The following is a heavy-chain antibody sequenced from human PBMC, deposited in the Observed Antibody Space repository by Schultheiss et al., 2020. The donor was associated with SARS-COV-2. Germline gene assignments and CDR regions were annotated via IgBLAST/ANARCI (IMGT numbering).Heavy chain of an antibody. CDR3: AKDSPIVVVPAAFPDWFDP. CDR2: IYSGGST. J-gene: IGHJ5*02. CDR1: GFTVSSNY. V-gene: IGHV3-53*01. D-gene: IGHD2-2*01. Sequence: GGSLRLSCAASGFTVSSNYMSWVRQAPGKGLEWVSVIYSGGSTYYADSVKGRFTISRDNSKNTLYLQMNSLRAEDTAVYYCAKDSPIVVVPAAFPDWFDPWGPGALVTVAS.